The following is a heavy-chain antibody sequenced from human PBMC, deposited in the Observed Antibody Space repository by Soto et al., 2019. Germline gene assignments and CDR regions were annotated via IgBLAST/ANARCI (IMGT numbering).Heavy chain of an antibody. CDR1: GYTFTSYG. CDR2: ISAYNGNT. J-gene: IGHJ6*02. Sequence: GASVKVSCKASGYTFTSYGISWLRQAPGQGLEWMGWISAYNGNTNYAQKLQGRVTMTTDTSTSTAYMELRSLRSDDTAVYYCAREGPTRGIAAALYGMDVWGQGTTVTVSS. D-gene: IGHD6-13*01. V-gene: IGHV1-18*01. CDR3: AREGPTRGIAAALYGMDV.